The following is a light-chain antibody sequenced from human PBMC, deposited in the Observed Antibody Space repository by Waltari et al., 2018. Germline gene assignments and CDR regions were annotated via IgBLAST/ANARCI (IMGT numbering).Light chain of an antibody. V-gene: IGLV3-21*02. Sequence: SLVLTQPPSVSVAPGQTARMTCGGHNIGSKSVHWYQQKPGQAPVVVVYDDSDRPSGIPGRFSVSNSGNTATLTISRVEAGDEADYYCQVWDKSSDPPYVFGTGTKVTVL. CDR1: NIGSKS. CDR3: QVWDKSSDPPYV. J-gene: IGLJ1*01. CDR2: DDS.